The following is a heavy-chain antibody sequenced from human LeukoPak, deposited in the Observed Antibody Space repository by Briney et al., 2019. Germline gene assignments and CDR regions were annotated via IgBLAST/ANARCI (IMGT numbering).Heavy chain of an antibody. V-gene: IGHV3-30*07. Sequence: GRSLRLSCAASGFTFSTYAMHWVRQAPGKGLEWVAVISEDGSTKYYADSVKGRFTISRDNSKNTLYLQMNSLRAEDTAVYYCARRRSGSYSVWGQGTLVTVSS. CDR1: GFTFSTYA. CDR3: ARRRSGSYSV. J-gene: IGHJ4*02. D-gene: IGHD1-26*01. CDR2: ISEDGSTK.